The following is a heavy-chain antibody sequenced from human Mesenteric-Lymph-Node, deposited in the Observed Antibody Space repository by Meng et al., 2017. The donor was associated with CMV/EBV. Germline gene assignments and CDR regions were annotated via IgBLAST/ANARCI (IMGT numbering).Heavy chain of an antibody. CDR2: IYGTGIT. Sequence: VQLKESGPGLVKPSETLSLTFIVSGVSVTSGAYHWSWIRQSPGKGLEWIGYIYGTGITIYNPSLKSRVTILLETSKNQFSLKLNSVTTADTAVYYCAKSRSSTPGIVDDWGQGTLVTVSS. J-gene: IGHJ4*02. CDR1: GVSVTSGAYH. D-gene: IGHD2/OR15-2a*01. CDR3: AKSRSSTPGIVDD. V-gene: IGHV4-61*08.